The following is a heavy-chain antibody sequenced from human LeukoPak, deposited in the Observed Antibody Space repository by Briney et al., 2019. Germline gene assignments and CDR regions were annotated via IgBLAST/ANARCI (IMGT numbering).Heavy chain of an antibody. J-gene: IGHJ4*02. D-gene: IGHD3-10*01. CDR1: GYTFTGYY. Sequence: ASVKVSCKASGYTFTGYYMHWVRQAPGQGLEWMGCINPNSGGTNYAQKFQGRVTMTRDTSISTAYMELSRLRSDDTAVYYCARAARPYYYGSGTSPFDYWGQGTLVTVSS. CDR2: INPNSGGT. V-gene: IGHV1-2*02. CDR3: ARAARPYYYGSGTSPFDY.